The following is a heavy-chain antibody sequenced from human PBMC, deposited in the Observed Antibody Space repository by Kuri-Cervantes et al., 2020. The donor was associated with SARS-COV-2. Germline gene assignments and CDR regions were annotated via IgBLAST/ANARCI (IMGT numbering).Heavy chain of an antibody. CDR3: ATYGEAFDI. D-gene: IGHD4-17*01. CDR1: GYSISSGYY. V-gene: IGHV4-38-2*01. CDR2: IYHSGST. Sequence: SETLSLTCAVSGYSISSGYYWGWIRQPPGKGLEWIGSIYHSGSTNYNPSLKSRVTMSVDTSKNQFSLKLSSVTAADTAVYYCATYGEAFDIWGQGTMVTVSS. J-gene: IGHJ3*02.